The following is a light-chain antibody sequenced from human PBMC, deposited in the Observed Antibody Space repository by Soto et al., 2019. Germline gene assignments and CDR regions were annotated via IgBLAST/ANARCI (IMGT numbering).Light chain of an antibody. CDR3: QTWGSGIVV. J-gene: IGLJ2*01. CDR2: LNSDGSH. CDR1: SGHSNYA. Sequence: QPVLTQSPSASASLGASVKLTCTLSSGHSNYAIAWHQQQSEKGPRYLMKLNSDGSHSKGDGIPDRFSGSSSGAERYLTISSRRSEDEADYYCQTWGSGIVVFGGGTQLTVL. V-gene: IGLV4-69*01.